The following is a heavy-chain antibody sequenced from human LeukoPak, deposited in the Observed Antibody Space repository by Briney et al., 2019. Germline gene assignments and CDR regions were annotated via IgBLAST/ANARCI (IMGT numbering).Heavy chain of an antibody. J-gene: IGHJ5*02. CDR3: ARGYCSGGTCYLVENWFDP. V-gene: IGHV1-2*02. D-gene: IGHD2-15*01. CDR2: SGYT. Sequence: SGYTDYSQNFQGRVTMTRDTSISTAYMELTNLRSDDTAVYYCARGYCSGGTCYLVENWFDPWGQGTLVTVSS.